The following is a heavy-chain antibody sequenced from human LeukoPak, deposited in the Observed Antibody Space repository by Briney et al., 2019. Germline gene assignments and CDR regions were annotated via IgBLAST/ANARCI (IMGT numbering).Heavy chain of an antibody. D-gene: IGHD6-6*01. V-gene: IGHV4-31*03. CDR3: GSWFPSSSSGFDN. CDR1: GGSISSCGYY. CDR2: IYYSGRT. Sequence: SQTLSLTCTVSGGSISSCGYYWSWIRQHPGKGLEWIGYIYYSGRTYYNPALTSRVTITVDTSKNQFSLKLRSMTAADTAVYYCGSWFPSSSSGFDNWGQGTLVTLSP. J-gene: IGHJ4*02.